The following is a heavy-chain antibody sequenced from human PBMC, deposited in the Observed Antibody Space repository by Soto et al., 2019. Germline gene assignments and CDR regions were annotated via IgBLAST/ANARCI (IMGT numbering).Heavy chain of an antibody. Sequence: GGSLRLSCAASGFTFSSYDMHWVRQATGKGLEWVSAIGTAGDTYYPGSVKGRFTISRENAKNSLYLQMNSLRAGDTAVYYCARSGRGYDSSGSGGMDVWDQGTTVTVSS. CDR3: ARSGRGYDSSGSGGMDV. CDR1: GFTFSSYD. D-gene: IGHD3-22*01. CDR2: IGTAGDT. J-gene: IGHJ6*02. V-gene: IGHV3-13*01.